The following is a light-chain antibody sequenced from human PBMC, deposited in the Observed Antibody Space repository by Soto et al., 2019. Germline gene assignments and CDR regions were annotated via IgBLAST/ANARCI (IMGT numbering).Light chain of an antibody. V-gene: IGLV2-8*01. CDR3: SSYAGSNNLV. J-gene: IGLJ2*01. CDR2: EVT. Sequence: QSALTQPRSVSGSPGQSVTISCTGTGNDVGAYNYVSWYQQHPGKAPKLMIHEVTKRPSGVPDRFSGSKSGNTASLTVSGLQAEDEADYYCSSYAGSNNLVFGGGTKLTVL. CDR1: GNDVGAYNY.